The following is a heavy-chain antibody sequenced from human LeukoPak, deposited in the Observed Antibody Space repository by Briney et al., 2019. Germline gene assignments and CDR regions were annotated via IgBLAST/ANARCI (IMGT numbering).Heavy chain of an antibody. J-gene: IGHJ6*03. CDR2: IDYSGST. D-gene: IGHD4-17*01. CDR1: GGSISSFY. CDR3: ARGPTVIYYYYYYYMDV. V-gene: IGHV4-59*12. Sequence: PSETLSLTCTVSGGSISSFYWSWIRQPPGKGLEWIGYIDYSGSTNYNPSLKSRVTISVDTSKNQFSLKLSSVTAADTAVYYCARGPTVIYYYYYYYMDVWGKGTTVTVSS.